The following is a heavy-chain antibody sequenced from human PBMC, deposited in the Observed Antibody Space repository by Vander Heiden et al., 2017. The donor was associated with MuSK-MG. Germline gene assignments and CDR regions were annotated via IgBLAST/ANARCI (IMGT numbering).Heavy chain of an antibody. V-gene: IGHV3-48*04. J-gene: IGHJ4*02. CDR1: GFTFSSYS. CDR2: ISSSSSTI. CDR3: ARPSIAAAGSFDY. Sequence: EVQLVESGGGLVQPGGSLRLSCAASGFTFSSYSMNWVRQAPGKGLEWVSYISSSSSTIYYADAVKGRFTISRDNAKNSLYLQMNRLRAEDTAVYYCARPSIAAAGSFDYWGQGTLVTVSS. D-gene: IGHD6-13*01.